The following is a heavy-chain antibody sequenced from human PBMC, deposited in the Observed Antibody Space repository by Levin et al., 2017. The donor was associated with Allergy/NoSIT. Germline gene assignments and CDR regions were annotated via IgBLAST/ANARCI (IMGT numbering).Heavy chain of an antibody. V-gene: IGHV3-7*04. J-gene: IGHJ6*03. CDR1: GFTFSSYW. D-gene: IGHD5-18*01. CDR3: ARDRTAMEYYYYYYMDV. CDR2: IKQDGSEK. Sequence: GGSLRLSCAASGFTFSSYWMSWVRQAPGKGLEWVANIKQDGSEKYYVDSVKGRFTISRDNAKNSLYLQMNSLRAEDTAVYYCARDRTAMEYYYYYYMDVWGKGTTVTVSS.